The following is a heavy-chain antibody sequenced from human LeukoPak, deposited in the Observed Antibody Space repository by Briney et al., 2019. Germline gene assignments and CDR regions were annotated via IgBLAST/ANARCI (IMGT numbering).Heavy chain of an antibody. CDR2: INHSGST. CDR1: GGSFSGYY. D-gene: IGHD3-3*01. J-gene: IGHJ4*02. Sequence: SETLSLTCAVYGGSFSGYYWSWIRQPPGKGLEWIGEINHSGSTNYNPSLKSRVTISVDTPKNQFSLKLSSVTAADTAVYYCARGASYYDFWSGYYTPPHFDYWGQGTLVTVSS. V-gene: IGHV4-34*01. CDR3: ARGASYYDFWSGYYTPPHFDY.